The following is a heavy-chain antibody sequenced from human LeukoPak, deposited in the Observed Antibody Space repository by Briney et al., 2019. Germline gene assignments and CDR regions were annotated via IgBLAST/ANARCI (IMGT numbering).Heavy chain of an antibody. CDR1: GFTFSSYG. V-gene: IGHV4-34*01. Sequence: LRLSCAASGFTFSSYGMHWVRQAPGKGLEWIGEINHSGRTNYNPSLKSRVTISLDTSRDQFSLKLTSVTAADTALYYCARGVIDDTASLACDYWGQGTLVTVSS. J-gene: IGHJ4*02. D-gene: IGHD5-18*01. CDR3: ARGVIDDTASLACDY. CDR2: INHSGRT.